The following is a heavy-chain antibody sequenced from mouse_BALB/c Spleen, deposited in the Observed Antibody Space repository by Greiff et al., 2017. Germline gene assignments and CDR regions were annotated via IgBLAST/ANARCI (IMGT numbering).Heavy chain of an antibody. CDR3: ARDGRNYGSKDYYAMDY. CDR1: GFSLTSYG. D-gene: IGHD1-1*01. V-gene: IGHV2-9*02. CDR2: IWAGGST. Sequence: QVQLKESGPGLVAPSQSLSITCTVSGFSLTSYGVHWVRQPPGKGLEWLGVIWAGGSTNYNSAIMSRLSISKDNSKSQVFLKMNSLQTDDTAMYYWARDGRNYGSKDYYAMDYWGQGTSVTVSS. J-gene: IGHJ4*01.